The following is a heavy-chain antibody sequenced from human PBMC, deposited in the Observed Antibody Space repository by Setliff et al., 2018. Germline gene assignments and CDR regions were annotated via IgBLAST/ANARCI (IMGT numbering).Heavy chain of an antibody. CDR1: GGSFSGYY. CDR3: ARHHAQYYSDSSGYFYEDWYFDL. Sequence: NPSETLSLTCAVYGGSFSGYYWSWIRQPPGKGLEWIGEINHSGTTNSIPSLKSRVTISVDTSKNQFSLKLSSVTAADTAVYYCARHHAQYYSDSSGYFYEDWYFDLWGRGTLVTVSS. J-gene: IGHJ2*01. V-gene: IGHV4-34*01. D-gene: IGHD3-22*01. CDR2: INHSGTT.